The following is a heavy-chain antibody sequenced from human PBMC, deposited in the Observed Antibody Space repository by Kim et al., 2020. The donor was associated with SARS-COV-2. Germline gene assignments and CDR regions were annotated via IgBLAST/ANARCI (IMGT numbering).Heavy chain of an antibody. J-gene: IGHJ1*01. CDR3: ARGGYCSGGSCYTEFFQH. V-gene: IGHV3-11*01. D-gene: IGHD2-15*01. CDR1: GFTFSDYY. CDR2: ISSSGSTI. Sequence: GGSLRLSCAASGFTFSDYYMSWIRQAPGKGLEWLSYISSSGSTIYHADSVKGRFTISRDNAKNSLYLQMNSLRAEDTAVYYCARGGYCSGGSCYTEFFQHWGQGTLVTVSS.